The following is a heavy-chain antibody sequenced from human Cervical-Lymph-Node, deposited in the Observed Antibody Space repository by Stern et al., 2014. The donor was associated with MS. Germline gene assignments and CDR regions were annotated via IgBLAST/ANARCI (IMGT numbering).Heavy chain of an antibody. CDR2: LKAKTDGETT. J-gene: IGHJ6*02. V-gene: IGHV3-15*05. CDR1: GFSFTNAW. CDR3: TTGSPQYFYSGMDV. Sequence: VQLVESGGDLGKPGGSLRLSCAASGFSFTNAWMNWVRQAHGKGLEWVVRLKAKTDGETTDYIAAVKGRFTISRDDTANSVYLQMTSLQIEDTGVYYCTTGSPQYFYSGMDVWGQGTTVTVSS.